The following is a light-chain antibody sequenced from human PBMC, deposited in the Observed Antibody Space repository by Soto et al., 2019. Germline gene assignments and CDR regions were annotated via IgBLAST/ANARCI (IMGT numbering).Light chain of an antibody. CDR3: QHYYWQQYNSYSYT. V-gene: IGKV1-5*03. Sequence: DIQMTQSPSTLSASVGDRVTITCRASQSVGPWLAWYQQKPGKAPKLLVYKASTLETGVPSRFSGSGSGTEFTLTISSLQPDDFATYYCQHYYWQQYNSYSYTFGQGTKLEIK. CDR2: KAS. J-gene: IGKJ2*01. CDR1: QSVGPW.